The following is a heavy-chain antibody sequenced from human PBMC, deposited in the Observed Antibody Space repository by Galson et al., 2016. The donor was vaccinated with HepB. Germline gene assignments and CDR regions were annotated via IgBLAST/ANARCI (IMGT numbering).Heavy chain of an antibody. CDR2: ISYDGSSE. Sequence: SLRLSCAASGFTFSSYAIHWVRQAPGRGLEWVAVISYDGSSEYYAGSVKGRFTISRDNSKNTLYLQTNSLRTDDTAVYSCARDVHPRQQLVPGGYFDYWGQGTLVTVSS. V-gene: IGHV3-30*04. D-gene: IGHD6-13*01. J-gene: IGHJ4*02. CDR3: ARDVHPRQQLVPGGYFDY. CDR1: GFTFSSYA.